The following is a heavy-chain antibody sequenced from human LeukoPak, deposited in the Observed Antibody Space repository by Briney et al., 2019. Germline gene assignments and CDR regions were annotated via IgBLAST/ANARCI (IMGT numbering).Heavy chain of an antibody. J-gene: IGHJ5*02. D-gene: IGHD1-1*01. Sequence: PGGSLRLSCAAPGFSFSSNWMGWVRQAPGKGLEWVAHIKRDGSQKYYLDSVKGRFTISRDNAKISLYLQMNSLRVEDTAVYYCARLGLEVGGPNWFDPWGQGTLVTVSS. CDR3: ARLGLEVGGPNWFDP. V-gene: IGHV3-7*01. CDR1: GFSFSSNW. CDR2: IKRDGSQK.